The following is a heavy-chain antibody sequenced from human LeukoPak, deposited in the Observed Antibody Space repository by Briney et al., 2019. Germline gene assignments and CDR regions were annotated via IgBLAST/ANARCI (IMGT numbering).Heavy chain of an antibody. Sequence: ASVKVSCKASGYTFTSYDINWVRQATGQGLEWMGWMNPNSGNTGYAQKFQGRVTMTRNTSISTAYMELSSLRSEDTAVYYCARGSHPAYYDTLTGGIPDWFDPWGQGTLVTVSS. CDR1: GYTFTSYD. D-gene: IGHD3-9*01. V-gene: IGHV1-8*01. CDR2: MNPNSGNT. J-gene: IGHJ5*02. CDR3: ARGSHPAYYDTLTGGIPDWFDP.